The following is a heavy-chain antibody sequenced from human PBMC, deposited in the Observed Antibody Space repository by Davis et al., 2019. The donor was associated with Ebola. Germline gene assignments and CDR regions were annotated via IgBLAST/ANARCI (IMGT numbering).Heavy chain of an antibody. D-gene: IGHD3-22*01. J-gene: IGHJ6*02. CDR3: ARGGYYDSGGFKSRRKYYYGMDV. CDR1: GFTFSNAW. Sequence: GESLKISCAASGFTFSNAWMSWVRQAPGKGLEWVAVISYDGSNKYYADSVKGRFTISRDNSKNTLYLQMNSLRAEDTAVYYCARGGYYDSGGFKSRRKYYYGMDVWGQGTTVTVSS. V-gene: IGHV3-30*03. CDR2: ISYDGSNK.